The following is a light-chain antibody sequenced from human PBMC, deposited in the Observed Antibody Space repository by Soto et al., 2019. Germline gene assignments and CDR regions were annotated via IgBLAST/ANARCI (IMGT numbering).Light chain of an antibody. CDR2: EVS. J-gene: IGLJ3*02. CDR3: SSYTTSSTPWV. CDR1: SSDVGGYNY. Sequence: QSALTQPASVSGSPGQSITISCTGTSSDVGGYNYVSWYQQHPGKAPKLMIYEVSNRPSGVSNRFSGSKSGNTASLTISGLKAEDEADYYCSSYTTSSTPWVFGGGTKLTVL. V-gene: IGLV2-14*01.